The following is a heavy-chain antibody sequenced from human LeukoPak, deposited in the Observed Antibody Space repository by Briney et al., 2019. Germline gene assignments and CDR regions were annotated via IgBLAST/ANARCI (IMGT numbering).Heavy chain of an antibody. CDR1: GYTFTGYY. V-gene: IGHV1-2*02. CDR3: ARYTGGRTRHFDY. D-gene: IGHD1-26*01. Sequence: ASVKVSCKASGYTFTGYYMHWVREAPGQGLEWMGWINPNSGGTNYAQKFQGRVTMTRDTSISTAYMERSRLRSDDTAVYYCARYTGGRTRHFDYWGQGTLVTVSS. J-gene: IGHJ4*02. CDR2: INPNSGGT.